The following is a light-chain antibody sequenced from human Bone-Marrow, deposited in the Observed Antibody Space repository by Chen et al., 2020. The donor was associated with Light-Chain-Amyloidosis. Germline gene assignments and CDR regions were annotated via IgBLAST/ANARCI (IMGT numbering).Light chain of an antibody. Sequence: VLTQSPATLSLSPGERATLSCRASQSVSSYLAWYQQKPGQAPRLLIYDASNRATGIPARFSGSGSGTDFTLTISSLEPEDFAVYYCQQRSNWPRLFTFGPGTKVDIK. CDR1: QSVSSY. V-gene: IGKV3-11*01. J-gene: IGKJ3*01. CDR2: DAS. CDR3: QQRSNWPRLFT.